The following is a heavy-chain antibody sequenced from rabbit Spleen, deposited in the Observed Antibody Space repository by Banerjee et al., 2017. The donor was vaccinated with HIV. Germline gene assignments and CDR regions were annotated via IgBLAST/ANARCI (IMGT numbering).Heavy chain of an antibody. V-gene: IGHV1S45*01. CDR3: ARDLDAVIGWNFGW. D-gene: IGHD2-1*01. J-gene: IGHJ4*01. CDR2: IDTRDGDT. CDR1: GFSFSSNW. Sequence: LEESGGGLVKPGGTLTLTCKASGFSFSSNWICWVRQAPGKGLEWIACIDTRDGDTDYANWATGRFIISKTSSTTVTLQMTSLTAADTATYFCARDLDAVIGWNFGWWGPGTLVTVS.